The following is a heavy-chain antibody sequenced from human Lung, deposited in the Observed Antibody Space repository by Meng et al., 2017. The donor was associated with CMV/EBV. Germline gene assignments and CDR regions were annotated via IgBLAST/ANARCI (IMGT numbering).Heavy chain of an antibody. J-gene: IGHJ4*02. CDR1: GVSIRSADYY. Sequence: SGVSIRSADYYWSWIRQPPGKGLEWVGYIFYNGSNSYNPSLKSRLSISMDTSKNQFSLKLRSLTAADTAIYYCVREILAPINYYFDSWGQGTLVTVSS. D-gene: IGHD3-10*01. CDR2: IFYNGSN. CDR3: VREILAPINYYFDS. V-gene: IGHV4-30-4*01.